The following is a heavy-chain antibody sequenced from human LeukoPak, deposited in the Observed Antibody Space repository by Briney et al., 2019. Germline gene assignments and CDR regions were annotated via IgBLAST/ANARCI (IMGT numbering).Heavy chain of an antibody. CDR3: AREAQGWFGELLYGHDAFDI. J-gene: IGHJ3*02. CDR1: GFTVSSNY. V-gene: IGHV3-53*01. D-gene: IGHD3-10*01. CDR2: IYSGGST. Sequence: GGSLRLSCAASGFTVSSNYMSWVRQAPGKGLEWVSVIYSGGSTYYADSVKGRFTISRDNSKNTLYLQMNSLRAEDTAVYYCAREAQGWFGELLYGHDAFDIWGQGTMVTVSS.